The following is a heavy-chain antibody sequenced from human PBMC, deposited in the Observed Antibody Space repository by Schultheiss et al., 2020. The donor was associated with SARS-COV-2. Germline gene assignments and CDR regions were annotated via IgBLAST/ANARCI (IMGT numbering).Heavy chain of an antibody. CDR1: GFTFSSYA. CDR3: AKDSATMTSFDY. J-gene: IGHJ4*02. CDR2: ISGSGGST. D-gene: IGHD3-22*01. Sequence: GESLKISCAASGFTFSSYAMSWVRQAPGKGLEWVSAISGSGGSTYYADSVKGRFTISRDNSKNTLYLQMNSLRAEDTAVYYCAKDSATMTSFDYWGQGTLVTVSS. V-gene: IGHV3-23*01.